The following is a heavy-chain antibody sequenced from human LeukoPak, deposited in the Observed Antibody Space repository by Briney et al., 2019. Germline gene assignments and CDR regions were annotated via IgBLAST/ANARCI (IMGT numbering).Heavy chain of an antibody. CDR2: INSDGSST. CDR1: GFTFSSYW. J-gene: IGHJ6*02. V-gene: IGHV3-74*01. D-gene: IGHD6-19*01. CDR3: ARAGFFGSVAVAGYYYYGMDV. Sequence: QPAGSLSLSCAASGFTFSSYWMHWVRQAPGKGLVWVSRINSDGSSTSYADSVKGRFTISRDNAKNTLYLQMNSLRAEDTAVYYCARAGFFGSVAVAGYYYYGMDVWCQGTTVTVSS.